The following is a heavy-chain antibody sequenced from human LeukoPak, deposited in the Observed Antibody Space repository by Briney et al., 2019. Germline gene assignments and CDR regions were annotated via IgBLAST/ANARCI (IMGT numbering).Heavy chain of an antibody. CDR1: GPTVSNNY. D-gene: IGHD2-8*01. CDR2: IYTDGGT. CDR3: ARDSNGPAL. V-gene: IGHV3-53*01. Sequence: PGGSLRLSCAASGPTVSNNYMSWVRQAPGKGLEWVSVIYTDGGTFYTDSVKGRFTISRDSSKNTLYLQMNSPRADDTAVYYCARDSNGPALWGQGTPVTVSS. J-gene: IGHJ4*02.